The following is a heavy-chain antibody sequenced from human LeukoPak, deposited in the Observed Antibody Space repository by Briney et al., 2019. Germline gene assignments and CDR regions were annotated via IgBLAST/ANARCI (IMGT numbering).Heavy chain of an antibody. V-gene: IGHV4-39*06. CDR1: GGSISSSSDY. D-gene: IGHD6-19*01. Sequence: SETLSLTCTVSGGSISSSSDYWGWRRQPRGKGLEGTGSIYYSGSTYDNPSRKSRDTLSVDTSQHRFELKLSSGTGPGTAGECCALLDGWYPLRRFDPWGQGPLVHVSS. CDR3: ALLDGWYPLRRFDP. CDR2: IYYSGST. J-gene: IGHJ5*02.